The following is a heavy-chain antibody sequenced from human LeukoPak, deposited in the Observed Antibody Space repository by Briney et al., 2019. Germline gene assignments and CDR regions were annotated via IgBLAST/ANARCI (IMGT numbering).Heavy chain of an antibody. D-gene: IGHD3-10*01. CDR2: IYNSGTT. J-gene: IGHJ4*02. Sequence: KPSETLSLTCTVSGGSINSDHWSWIRQPPGKGLEWIAYIYNSGTTNYNPSLRSRVTISVDTSKNQFSLKLSSVTAADTAVYFCARHHYYGSGTFDYWGQGTLVTVSS. CDR3: ARHHYYGSGTFDY. V-gene: IGHV4-59*01. CDR1: GGSINSDH.